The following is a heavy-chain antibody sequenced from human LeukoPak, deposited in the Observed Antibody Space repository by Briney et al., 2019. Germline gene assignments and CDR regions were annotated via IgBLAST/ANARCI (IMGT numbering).Heavy chain of an antibody. D-gene: IGHD3-10*01. CDR3: VAMVRGVILNWFDP. CDR2: IYTSGST. Sequence: SETLSLTCTVSGGSISSYYWSWIRQPAGKGLEWIGRIYTSGSTNYNPSLKSRVTISVDTSKNQFSLKLSSVTAADTAVYYCVAMVRGVILNWFDPWGQGTLVTVSS. J-gene: IGHJ5*02. CDR1: GGSISSYY. V-gene: IGHV4-4*07.